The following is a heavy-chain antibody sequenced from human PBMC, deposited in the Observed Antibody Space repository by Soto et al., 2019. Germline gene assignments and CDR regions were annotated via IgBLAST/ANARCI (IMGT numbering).Heavy chain of an antibody. D-gene: IGHD3-10*01. V-gene: IGHV3-23*01. CDR1: GFTFSSYA. Sequence: GGSLRLSCAASGFTFSSYAMSWVRQAPGKGLEWVSAISGSGGSTYYADSVKGRFTISRDNSKNTLYLQMNSLRAEDTAVYYCAKGGYYGSGNPRRAYYYYYMDVWGKGTTVTVSS. CDR2: ISGSGGST. CDR3: AKGGYYGSGNPRRAYYYYYMDV. J-gene: IGHJ6*03.